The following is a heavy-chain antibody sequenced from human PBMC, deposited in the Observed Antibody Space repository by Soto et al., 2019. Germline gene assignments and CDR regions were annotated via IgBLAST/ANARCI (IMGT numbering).Heavy chain of an antibody. CDR1: GFTFSSYA. Sequence: QVQLVESWGVVVQPGRSLRLSCAASGFTFSSYAMHWVRQAPGKWLEWVAVISYDGSNKYYADSVKGRFTISRDNSKKTLYLQMNSLRAEETAVYYCARDGYPYGLNYNWFDPWGQGTLVTVSS. CDR3: ARDGYPYGLNYNWFDP. V-gene: IGHV3-30-3*01. D-gene: IGHD3-10*01. J-gene: IGHJ5*02. CDR2: ISYDGSNK.